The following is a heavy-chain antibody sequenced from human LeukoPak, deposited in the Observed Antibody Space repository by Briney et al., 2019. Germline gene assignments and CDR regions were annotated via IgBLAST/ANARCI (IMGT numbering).Heavy chain of an antibody. D-gene: IGHD6-19*01. Sequence: GGSLRLSCAASGFTFDDYAMHWVRQAPGKGLEWVSGISWNDGSIGYTDSVRGRFTISRDNAKNSLYLQMNSLRAEDTAVYYCVKDLRAVNYYGMDVWGQGTTVIVSS. CDR1: GFTFDDYA. CDR3: VKDLRAVNYYGMDV. V-gene: IGHV3-9*01. CDR2: ISWNDGSI. J-gene: IGHJ6*02.